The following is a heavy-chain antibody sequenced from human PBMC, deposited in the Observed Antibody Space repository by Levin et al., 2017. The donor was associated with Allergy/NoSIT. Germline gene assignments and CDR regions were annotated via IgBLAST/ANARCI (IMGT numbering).Heavy chain of an antibody. CDR1: GYSFTSYW. CDR3: ARPKLWFGAYEGMDP. V-gene: IGHV5-10-1*01. D-gene: IGHD3-10*01. CDR2: IDPSDSYT. J-gene: IGHJ5*02. Sequence: ASVKVSCKGSGYSFTSYWISWVRQMPGKGLEWMGRIDPSDSYTNYSPSFQGHVTISADKSISTAYLQWSSLKASDTAMYYCARPKLWFGAYEGMDPWGQGTLVTVSS.